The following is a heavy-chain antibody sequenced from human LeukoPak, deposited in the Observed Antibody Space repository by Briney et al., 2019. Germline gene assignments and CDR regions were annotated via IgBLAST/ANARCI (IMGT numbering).Heavy chain of an antibody. J-gene: IGHJ6*03. CDR3: ARGTLGYCSGGSCPTYYYYYYMDV. CDR2: INSEGIST. CDR1: GFTFSSYW. V-gene: IGHV3-74*01. D-gene: IGHD2-15*01. Sequence: PGGSLRLSCAASGFTFSSYWMHWVRQAPGKGLVWVSRINSEGISTNYADSVKGRFTISRDNAKNTLYLQMNSLRAEDTAVYYCARGTLGYCSGGSCPTYYYYYYMDVWGKGTTVTVSS.